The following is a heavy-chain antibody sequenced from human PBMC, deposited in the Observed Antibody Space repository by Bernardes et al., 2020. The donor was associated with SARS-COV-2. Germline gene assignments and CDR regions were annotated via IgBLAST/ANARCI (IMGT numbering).Heavy chain of an antibody. CDR1: GFTFRNHW. J-gene: IGHJ6*02. Sequence: GGSLRLSCEASGFTFRNHWMHWVRQAPGKGLVWVSRIDTDGSSTNYADSVKGRFTISRDNAKNTLYLQLNSLRADDTAVYYCATPYYGSGTGPPRYYYHGMDVWGQGTTVTVSS. CDR2: IDTDGSST. V-gene: IGHV3-74*01. CDR3: ATPYYGSGTGPPRYYYHGMDV. D-gene: IGHD3-10*01.